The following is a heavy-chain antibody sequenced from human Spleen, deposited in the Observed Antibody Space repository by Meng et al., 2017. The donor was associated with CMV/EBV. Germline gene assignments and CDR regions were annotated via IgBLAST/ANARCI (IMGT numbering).Heavy chain of an antibody. CDR3: ARGRGLTGVGDY. CDR1: GFTLSSYG. CDR2: ISHDGSKK. V-gene: IGHV3-30*03. D-gene: IGHD1-26*01. J-gene: IGHJ4*02. Sequence: GESLKISCAASGFTLSSYGMHWVRQAPGKGLEWVAVISHDGSKKFYADSVKGRFTISRDNSKNTLYLQMNSLKTEDMAVYKCARGRGLTGVGDYWGQGTLVTVSS.